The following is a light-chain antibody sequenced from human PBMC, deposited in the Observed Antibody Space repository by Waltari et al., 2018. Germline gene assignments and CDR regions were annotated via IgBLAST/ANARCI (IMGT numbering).Light chain of an antibody. CDR2: VNSDGSH. Sequence: QLVVTKSPSASASLGASVKLTCTLSSGHSSNVIAWLQQQPEKGPRYLMKVNSDGSHSRGDEIPDRFSGSSSGAERYLTSSSLQAGDEADYYCQTGGHGTWVFGGGTKLTVL. CDR1: SGHSSNV. J-gene: IGLJ3*02. V-gene: IGLV4-69*01. CDR3: QTGGHGTWV.